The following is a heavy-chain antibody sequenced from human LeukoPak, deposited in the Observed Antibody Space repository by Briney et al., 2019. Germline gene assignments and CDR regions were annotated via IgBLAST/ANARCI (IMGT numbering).Heavy chain of an antibody. CDR1: GYTFTGYY. V-gene: IGHV1-18*04. CDR2: ISAYNGNT. D-gene: IGHD3-22*01. Sequence: ASVKVSCKASGYTFTGYYMHWVRQAPGQGLEWMGWISAYNGNTNYAQKLQGRVTMTTDTSTSTAYMELRSLRSDDTAVYYCARRGMYYYDSSGYHDALDIWGQGTMVTVSS. CDR3: ARRGMYYYDSSGYHDALDI. J-gene: IGHJ3*02.